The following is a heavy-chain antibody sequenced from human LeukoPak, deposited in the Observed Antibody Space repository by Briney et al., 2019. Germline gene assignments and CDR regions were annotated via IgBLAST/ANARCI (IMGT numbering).Heavy chain of an antibody. Sequence: PGGSLRLSCAASGFTFSGSAMHWVRQASGKGLEWVGRIRSKANSYATAYAASVKGRFTISRDDSKNTAYLQMNSLKTEDTAVYYCTRPHYDILTGYYKFDYWGQGTLVTVSS. CDR1: GFTFSGSA. CDR3: TRPHYDILTGYYKFDY. CDR2: IRSKANSYAT. V-gene: IGHV3-73*01. J-gene: IGHJ4*02. D-gene: IGHD3-9*01.